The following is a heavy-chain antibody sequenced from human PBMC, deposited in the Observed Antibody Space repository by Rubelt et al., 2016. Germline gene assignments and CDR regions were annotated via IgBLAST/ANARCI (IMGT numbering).Heavy chain of an antibody. CDR3: ARDRIRIAARQGWYFDL. V-gene: IGHV1-18*01. D-gene: IGHD6-6*01. J-gene: IGHJ2*01. Sequence: QVQLVQSGAEVKKPGASVKVSCKASGYTFTSYGISWVRQAPGQGLEWMGWISAYNGNTNYAQKRQGRVTMTTDTSTSTAYMEVRSLRSDDTAVYYCARDRIRIAARQGWYFDLWGRGTLVTVSS. CDR2: ISAYNGNT. CDR1: GYTFTSYG.